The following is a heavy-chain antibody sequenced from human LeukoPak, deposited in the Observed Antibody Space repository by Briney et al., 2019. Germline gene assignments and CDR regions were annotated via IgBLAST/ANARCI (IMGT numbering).Heavy chain of an antibody. J-gene: IGHJ4*02. CDR3: ARTYYDILTGYNPCFDY. D-gene: IGHD3-9*01. CDR2: ISWNSGSM. CDR1: GFSFDDYA. Sequence: PGGSLRLSCAASGFSFDDYAMHWVRQAPGKGLEWVAGISWNSGSMDHVDSVKGRFTISRDNAKNFLYLQMNSLRAEDTAVYYCARTYYDILTGYNPCFDYWGQGILVTVSS. V-gene: IGHV3-9*01.